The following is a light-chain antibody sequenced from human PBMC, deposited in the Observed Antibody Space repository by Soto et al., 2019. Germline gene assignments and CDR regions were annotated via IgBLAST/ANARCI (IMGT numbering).Light chain of an antibody. J-gene: IGKJ1*01. Sequence: DIQMTQSPSSLSASVGDRVTITCRASQSISSYLNWYQQKPGKAPKLLIYAASSLQSGVPSRFSRSGSGTYFTLTISSLQPEDFATYYCPQNYSTLWTFGQGTKVEIK. CDR2: AAS. V-gene: IGKV1-39*01. CDR3: PQNYSTLWT. CDR1: QSISSY.